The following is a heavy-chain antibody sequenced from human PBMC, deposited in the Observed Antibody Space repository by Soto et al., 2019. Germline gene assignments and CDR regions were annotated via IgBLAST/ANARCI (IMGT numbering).Heavy chain of an antibody. CDR3: TRSSSGYAFDI. V-gene: IGHV4-59*01. Sequence: SETLSLTCTVSGGSISGYYWSWIRQPPGKGLEYIGYIYYIGTTRYNPSLRGRVTFSLDTPRNQISLTLSSVTTADTAMYYCTRSSSGYAFDIWGQGTLVTVSS. J-gene: IGHJ3*02. CDR2: IYYIGTT. D-gene: IGHD5-12*01. CDR1: GGSISGYY.